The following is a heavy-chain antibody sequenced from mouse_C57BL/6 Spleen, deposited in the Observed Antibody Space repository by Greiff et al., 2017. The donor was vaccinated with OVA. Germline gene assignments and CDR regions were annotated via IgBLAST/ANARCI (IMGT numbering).Heavy chain of an antibody. CDR3: ARSGELRLQDYAMDY. J-gene: IGHJ4*01. CDR1: GYTFTDYY. V-gene: IGHV1-76*01. CDR2: IYPGSGNT. Sequence: QVQLKQSGAELVRPGASVKLSCKASGYTFTDYYINWVKQRPGQGLEWIARIYPGSGNTYYNEKFKGKATLTAEKSSSTAYMQLSSLTSEDSAVKYGARSGELRLQDYAMDYWGQGTSVTVSS. D-gene: IGHD3-2*02.